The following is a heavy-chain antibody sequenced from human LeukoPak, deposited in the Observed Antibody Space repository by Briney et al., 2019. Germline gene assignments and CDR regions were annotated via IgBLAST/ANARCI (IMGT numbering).Heavy chain of an antibody. CDR1: GYTFTGYY. V-gene: IGHV1-2*02. CDR3: ARVRYCSTNRCYDREFDN. J-gene: IGHJ4*02. CDR2: INPNSGGT. D-gene: IGHD2-2*01. Sequence: ASVKVSCKASGYTFTGYYMHWVRQAPGQGLEWMGWINPNSGGTNYAQKFQGRVTMTRDTPISTAYMDLSRLRSDDTAVYYCARVRYCSTNRCYDREFDNWGQGTLVTVSS.